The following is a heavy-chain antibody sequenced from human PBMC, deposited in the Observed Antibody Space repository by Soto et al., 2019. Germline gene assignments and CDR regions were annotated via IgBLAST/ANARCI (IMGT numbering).Heavy chain of an antibody. D-gene: IGHD3-10*01. CDR3: ARGYGEEWPTSDF. CDR2: IHHDGGT. CDR1: GGSFSRYH. V-gene: IGHV4-34*01. J-gene: IGHJ4*02. Sequence: QVQLQQWGAGLLKPSETLSLTCTVYGGSFSRYHWNWIRQAPGKGLEWIGEIHHDGGTNYSPSLEGRVTISVDTSKIEFSLKLSSVTAADTGVYYCARGYGEEWPTSDFWGQGTLVTVSS.